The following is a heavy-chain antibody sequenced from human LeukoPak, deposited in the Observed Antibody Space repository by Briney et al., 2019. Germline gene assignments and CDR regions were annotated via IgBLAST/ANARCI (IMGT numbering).Heavy chain of an antibody. CDR3: ARDREDDYVWGSYRKANWFDP. CDR2: IYYSGST. V-gene: IGHV4-39*07. CDR1: GGSISSSSYY. Sequence: SETLSLTCTVSGGSISSSSYYWGWIRQPPGKGLEWIGSIYYSGSTYYNPSLKSRVTISVDTSKNQFSLKLSSVTAADTAVYYCARDREDDYVWGSYRKANWFDPWGQGTLVTVSS. J-gene: IGHJ5*02. D-gene: IGHD3-16*02.